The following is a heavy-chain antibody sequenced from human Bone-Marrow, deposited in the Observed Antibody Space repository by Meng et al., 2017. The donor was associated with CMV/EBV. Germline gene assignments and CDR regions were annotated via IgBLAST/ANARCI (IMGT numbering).Heavy chain of an antibody. CDR3: ARFPGPYSSSSAQNYYYGMDV. CDR2: IYYSGST. J-gene: IGHJ6*02. CDR1: GGSISSYY. V-gene: IGHV4-59*01. Sequence: GSLRLSCTVAGGSISSYYWSWIRQPPGKGLEWIGYIYYSGSTNYNPSLKSRVTISVDTSKNQFSLKLSSVTAADTAVYHCARFPGPYSSSSAQNYYYGMDVWAQGPTVTVSS. D-gene: IGHD6-6*01.